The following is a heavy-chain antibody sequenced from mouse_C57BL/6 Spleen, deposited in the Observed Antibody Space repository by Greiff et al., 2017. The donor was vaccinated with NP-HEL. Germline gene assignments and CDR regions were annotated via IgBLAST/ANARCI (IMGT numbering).Heavy chain of an antibody. V-gene: IGHV1-50*01. Sequence: QVQLQQSGAELVKPGASVKLSCKASGYTFTSYWMQWVKQRPGQGLEWIGEIDPSDSYTNYNQKFKGKATLTVDTSSSTAYMQLSSLTSEDSAVYYCARRSTTVAMDYWGQGTSVTVSS. CDR3: ARRSTTVAMDY. CDR1: GYTFTSYW. D-gene: IGHD1-1*01. CDR2: IDPSDSYT. J-gene: IGHJ4*01.